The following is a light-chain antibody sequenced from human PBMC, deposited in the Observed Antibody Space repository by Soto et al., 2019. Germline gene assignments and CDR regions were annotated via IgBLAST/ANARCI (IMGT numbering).Light chain of an antibody. CDR1: QTVSSN. J-gene: IGKJ1*01. CDR3: QQYGSSPWT. V-gene: IGKV3-15*01. CDR2: GVS. Sequence: EIVMTQSPATLSVSPGERATLSCRASQTVSSNLAWYQQQPGQAPRLLIYGVSTRATGVPARFSGSGSGTEFTLTISSLQSEDFAVYYCQQYGSSPWTFGQGTKVEI.